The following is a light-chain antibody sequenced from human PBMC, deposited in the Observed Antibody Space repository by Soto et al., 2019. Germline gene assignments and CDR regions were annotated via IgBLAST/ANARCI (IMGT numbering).Light chain of an antibody. Sequence: QSALTQPPSASGSPGQSVTISCTGTSSDVGGYNYVSWYKQHPGKAPKVMIYEVSKRPSGVPDRFSGSKSGNTASLTVSGLQAEDEAEYFCTSYAHSNILLIGGGTKLTVL. CDR3: TSYAHSNILL. CDR2: EVS. CDR1: SSDVGGYNY. J-gene: IGLJ2*01. V-gene: IGLV2-8*01.